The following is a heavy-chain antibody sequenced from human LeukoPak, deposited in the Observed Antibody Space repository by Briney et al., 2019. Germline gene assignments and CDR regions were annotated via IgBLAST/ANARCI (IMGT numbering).Heavy chain of an antibody. Sequence: ASVKVSCTASGGTFSSYAISWVRQAPGQGLEWMGGIIPIFGTANYAQKLRGRVTMTTDTSTSTAYMELRSLRSDDTAVYYCARGGSYYACPDLDYWGQGTLVTVSS. CDR1: GGTFSSYA. J-gene: IGHJ4*02. D-gene: IGHD1-26*01. CDR2: IIPIFGTA. V-gene: IGHV1-69*05. CDR3: ARGGSYYACPDLDY.